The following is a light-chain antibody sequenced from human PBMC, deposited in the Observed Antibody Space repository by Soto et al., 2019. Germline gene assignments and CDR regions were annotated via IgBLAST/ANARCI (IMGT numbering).Light chain of an antibody. CDR1: QSISDW. CDR2: KAS. CDR3: HQYYSYSRT. Sequence: VQMTQSASTLSAYVGDRVTITCRASQSISDWLAWYQQKPGKAPKLLIYKASSLESGVPSRFSGSGSGTEFTLTISSLQPDDFATYYCHQYYSYSRTFGQGTKVEIK. V-gene: IGKV1-5*03. J-gene: IGKJ1*01.